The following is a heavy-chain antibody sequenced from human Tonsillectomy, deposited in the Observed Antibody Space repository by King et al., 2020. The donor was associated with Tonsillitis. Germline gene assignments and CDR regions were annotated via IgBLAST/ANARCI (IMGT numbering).Heavy chain of an antibody. CDR2: NYYSGST. CDR3: ERQWIACCGMYV. D-gene: IGHD2-2*03. J-gene: IGHJ6*02. V-gene: IGHV4-39*01. Sequence: QLQESGPGLVKPSETLSRTCTVSGGSISSSRYYWGGIRQPPGKGLEWIGSNYYSGSTYNNPSLKSRVTIYVDTSKNQCSLQLSSATAGDTAVYYCERQWIACCGMYVWGQGTTVTVPS. CDR1: GGSISSSRYY.